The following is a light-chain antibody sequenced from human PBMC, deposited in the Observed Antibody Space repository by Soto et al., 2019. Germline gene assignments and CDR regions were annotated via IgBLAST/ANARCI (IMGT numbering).Light chain of an antibody. J-gene: IGKJ5*01. CDR2: DAS. Sequence: EIVLTQSPDTLSVSPGERATLSCRASQSVSSNLAWYQQTPGQAPRLLVYDASNRATDVPPRFSGSGSGTDFTLTISSLEPEDFAVYYCQQRSSWPPITFGQGTRLEIK. V-gene: IGKV3-11*01. CDR1: QSVSSN. CDR3: QQRSSWPPIT.